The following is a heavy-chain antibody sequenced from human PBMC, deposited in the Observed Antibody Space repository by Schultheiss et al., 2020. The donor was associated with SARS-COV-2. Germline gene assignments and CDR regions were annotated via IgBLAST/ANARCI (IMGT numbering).Heavy chain of an antibody. CDR3: ARMGSSSSAGWSDY. CDR2: IRGNTNSYAT. J-gene: IGHJ4*02. D-gene: IGHD6-6*01. Sequence: GESLKISCAASGFSLSVSAIHWVRQASGKGLEWVGRIRGNTNSYATAYAASVKGRFTISRDNAKNSLDLQMNSLRVEDTALYYCARMGSSSSAGWSDYWGQGTLVTVSS. CDR1: GFSLSVSA. V-gene: IGHV3-73*01.